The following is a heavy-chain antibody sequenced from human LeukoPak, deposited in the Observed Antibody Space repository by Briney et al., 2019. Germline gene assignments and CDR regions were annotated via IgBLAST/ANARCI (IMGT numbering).Heavy chain of an antibody. J-gene: IGHJ5*02. CDR1: AFTFSSYD. CDR3: ARDLWMEAYCGGDCPNWFDP. V-gene: IGHV3-30*03. CDR2: ISYDGSNK. Sequence: GGSLRISCAASAFTFSSYDMHWVRQAPDKGLEWVAVISYDGSNKYYADSVEGRFTISRDNSKNTLYLQMNSLRTEDTAVYYCARDLWMEAYCGGDCPNWFDPWGQGTLVTVSS. D-gene: IGHD2-21*02.